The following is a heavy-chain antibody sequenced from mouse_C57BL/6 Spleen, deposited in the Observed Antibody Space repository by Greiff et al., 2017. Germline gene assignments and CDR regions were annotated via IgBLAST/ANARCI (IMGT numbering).Heavy chain of an antibody. CDR2: INPNNGGT. Sequence: EVQLQQSGPELVKPGASVKISCKASGYTFTDYYMNWVKQSHGKSLEWIGDINPNNGGTSYNQKFKGKATLTVDKSSSTAYMELRSLTSEDSAVYYCARSHYGSSWYFDVWGTGTTVTVSS. V-gene: IGHV1-26*01. D-gene: IGHD1-1*01. CDR1: GYTFTDYY. CDR3: ARSHYGSSWYFDV. J-gene: IGHJ1*03.